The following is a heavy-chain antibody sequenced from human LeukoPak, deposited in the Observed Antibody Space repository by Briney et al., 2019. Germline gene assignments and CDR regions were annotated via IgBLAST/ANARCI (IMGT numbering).Heavy chain of an antibody. CDR2: ITWNGAST. CDR3: ARLNVDTAMVWDY. V-gene: IGHV3-20*04. D-gene: IGHD5-18*01. CDR1: GFTFDDYG. Sequence: GGSLRLSCAASGFTFDDYGMNWVRQAPGKGLEWVSGITWNGASTGYTDSVKGRFTISRDNAKNSLYLQMNSLRAEDTALYYCARLNVDTAMVWDYWGQGTLVTVSS. J-gene: IGHJ4*02.